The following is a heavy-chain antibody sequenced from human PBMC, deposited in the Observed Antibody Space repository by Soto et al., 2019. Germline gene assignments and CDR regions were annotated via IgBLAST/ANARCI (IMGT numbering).Heavy chain of an antibody. D-gene: IGHD2-2*02. J-gene: IGHJ6*02. CDR1: GFTFSSYG. CDR2: VSYDGSNK. V-gene: IGHV3-30*03. CDR3: ARPASAIDYYYGMDV. Sequence: QVQLVESGGGVVQPGRSLRLSCAASGFTFSSYGMHWVRQAPGQGLEWVAVVSYDGSNKYYTDSVKGRFAIFKDNSKNTLYLQMNSLRGEDTAVYYCARPASAIDYYYGMDVWGLGATVTVSS.